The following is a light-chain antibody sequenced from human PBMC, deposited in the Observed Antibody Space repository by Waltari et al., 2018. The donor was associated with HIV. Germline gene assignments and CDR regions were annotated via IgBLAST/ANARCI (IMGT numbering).Light chain of an antibody. CDR1: KFGLSDYNS. J-gene: IGLJ3*02. CDR2: NVT. Sequence: QSALTPPRSVSGSPGQSVTFSCAGIKFGLSDYNSVSWYQQRHGPAPKLILYNVTERPSGVPNRFSGSKSANTASLTISGLQAEDEATYFCCSYAGTYTWVFGGGTNLTV. V-gene: IGLV2-11*01. CDR3: CSYAGTYTWV.